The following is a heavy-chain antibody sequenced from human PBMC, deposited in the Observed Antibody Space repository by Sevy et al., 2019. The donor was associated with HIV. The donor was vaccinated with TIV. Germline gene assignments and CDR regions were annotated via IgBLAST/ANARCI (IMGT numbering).Heavy chain of an antibody. V-gene: IGHV5-51*01. CDR3: ARSGYSGYAFDY. CDR2: IYPSDSDT. J-gene: IGHJ4*02. CDR1: GNNFNSYW. Sequence: GESLKISSKGFGNNFNSYWIGWVRQMPGKGLELMGFIYPSDSDTRYSPPFQGQVTISADKSISTAYLQWSSLKASDTAIYYCARSGYSGYAFDYWGQGTLVTVSS. D-gene: IGHD5-12*01.